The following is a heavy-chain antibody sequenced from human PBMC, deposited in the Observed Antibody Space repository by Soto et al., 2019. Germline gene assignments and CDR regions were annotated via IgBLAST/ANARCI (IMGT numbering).Heavy chain of an antibody. D-gene: IGHD5-18*01. J-gene: IGHJ6*02. V-gene: IGHV1-69*13. CDR3: ARDPRDTAMVTGCYYGMDV. CDR1: GGTFSSYA. Sequence: ASVKVSCKASGGTFSSYAIRWVRQAPGQGLEWMGGIIPIFGTANYAQKFQGRVTITADESTSTAYMELSSLRSEDTAVYYCARDPRDTAMVTGCYYGMDVWGQGATVTVSS. CDR2: IIPIFGTA.